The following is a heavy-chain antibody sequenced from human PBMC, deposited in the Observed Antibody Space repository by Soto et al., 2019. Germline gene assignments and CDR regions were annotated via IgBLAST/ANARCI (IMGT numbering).Heavy chain of an antibody. J-gene: IGHJ6*02. CDR1: GGSFSGYY. D-gene: IGHD2-15*01. CDR3: ASPQAAYYGMDV. Sequence: QVQLQQWGAGLLKPSETLSLTCAVYGGSFSGYYWSWIRQPPGKGLEWIGEINHSGSTNYNPSLKSRVTISVDTSKNQCALTLSSVTAADTAVYFCASPQAAYYGMDVWGQGTTVTVSS. CDR2: INHSGST. V-gene: IGHV4-34*01.